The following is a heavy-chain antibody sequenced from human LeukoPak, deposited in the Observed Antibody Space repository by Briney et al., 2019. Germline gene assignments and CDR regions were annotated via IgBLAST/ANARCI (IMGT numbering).Heavy chain of an antibody. CDR2: IYYSGST. Sequence: SETLFLTCTVSGGSISSYYWSWIRQPPGKGLEWIGYIYYSGSTNYNPSLKSRVTISVDTSKNQFSLKLSSVTAADTAVYYCARGPPYLLFDYWGQGTLVTVSS. D-gene: IGHD2-15*01. CDR1: GGSISSYY. CDR3: ARGPPYLLFDY. V-gene: IGHV4-59*01. J-gene: IGHJ4*02.